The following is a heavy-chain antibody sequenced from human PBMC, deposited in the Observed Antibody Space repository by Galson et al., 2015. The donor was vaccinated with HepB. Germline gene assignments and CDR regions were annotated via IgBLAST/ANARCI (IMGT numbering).Heavy chain of an antibody. J-gene: IGHJ4*02. Sequence: SLRLSCAASGFTFSSYGMHWVRQAPGKGLEWVAVISYDGSNKYYADSVKGRFTISRDNSKNTLYLQMNSLRAEDTAVYYCAKDHKAAAAGDYWGQGTLVTVSS. V-gene: IGHV3-30*18. CDR1: GFTFSSYG. D-gene: IGHD6-13*01. CDR3: AKDHKAAAAGDY. CDR2: ISYDGSNK.